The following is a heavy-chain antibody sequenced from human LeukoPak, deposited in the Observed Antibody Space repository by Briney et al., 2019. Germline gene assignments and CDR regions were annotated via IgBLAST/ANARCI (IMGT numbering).Heavy chain of an antibody. CDR2: ISYDGSNK. CDR3: ARDNDWAFHY. Sequence: GGSLRLSCAASGFTFSSYAMLWVRQAPGQGLEWVAVISYDGSNKYYADSVKGRFTISRDNSENTLYLQMNSLRAEDTAVYYCARDNDWAFHYWGQGTLVTVSS. CDR1: GFTFSSYA. D-gene: IGHD3-9*01. V-gene: IGHV3-30-3*01. J-gene: IGHJ4*02.